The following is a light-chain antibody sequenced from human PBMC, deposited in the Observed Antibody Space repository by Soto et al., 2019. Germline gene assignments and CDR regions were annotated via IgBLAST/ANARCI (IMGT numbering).Light chain of an antibody. CDR1: QTVDSDY. CDR3: QQYGTLSWT. V-gene: IGKV3-20*01. Sequence: EIVLTQSPGTLSLSPGERATLSCRAGQTVDSDYLAWYQQRPGQAPMLLIYGASSRATGIPDRFSGSGSGTDFSLTISRLEPEDFAVYYCQQYGTLSWTFGQGTRVEIK. J-gene: IGKJ1*01. CDR2: GAS.